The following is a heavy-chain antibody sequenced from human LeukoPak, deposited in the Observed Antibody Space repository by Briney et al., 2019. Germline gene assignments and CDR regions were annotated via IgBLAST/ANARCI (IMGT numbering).Heavy chain of an antibody. Sequence: ASVKVSCKASGYTFTSYGISWVRQAPGQGLEWMGWISAYNGNTNYAQKIQGRVTMTTDTSTSTAYMELRRLRSDDTAVYYCASQSAGYSSSWYRGYYYYGMDVWGQGTTVTVSS. CDR3: ASQSAGYSSSWYRGYYYYGMDV. V-gene: IGHV1-18*01. CDR2: ISAYNGNT. J-gene: IGHJ6*02. D-gene: IGHD6-13*01. CDR1: GYTFTSYG.